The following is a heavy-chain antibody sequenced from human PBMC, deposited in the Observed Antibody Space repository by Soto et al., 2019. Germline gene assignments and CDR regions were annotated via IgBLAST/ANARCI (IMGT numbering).Heavy chain of an antibody. Sequence: GASVKVSCKASGYTFTSYAMHWVRQAPGQRLEWMGWINAGNGNTKYSQKFQGRVTITRDTSASTAYMELSSLRSEDTAVYYCARRKVDIVVVPAAIVEVDWFDPWGQGTLVTVSS. CDR3: ARRKVDIVVVPAAIVEVDWFDP. J-gene: IGHJ5*02. D-gene: IGHD2-2*02. CDR2: INAGNGNT. CDR1: GYTFTSYA. V-gene: IGHV1-3*01.